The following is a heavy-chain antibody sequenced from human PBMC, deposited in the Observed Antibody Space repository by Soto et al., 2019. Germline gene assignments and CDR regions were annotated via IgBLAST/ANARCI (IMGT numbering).Heavy chain of an antibody. V-gene: IGHV4-31*03. CDR3: AREIPQRQGRNMDV. CDR2: INHRGSL. D-gene: IGHD1-1*01. CDR1: GGSMTSVDQY. Sequence: PSETLSLTCTVTGGSMTSVDQYWTWIRHRPGEGLEWFGYINHRGSLYYNPSLKSRVSMSVDTSKNQFSLNLSSVTAADTAVYYCAREIPQRQGRNMDVWGQGPTVTVSS. J-gene: IGHJ6*02.